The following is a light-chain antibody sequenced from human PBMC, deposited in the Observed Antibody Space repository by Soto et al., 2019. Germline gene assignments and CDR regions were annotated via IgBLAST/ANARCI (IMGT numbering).Light chain of an antibody. CDR3: QQRSNWLVT. J-gene: IGKJ5*01. CDR1: QSVRNY. Sequence: EIVLTQSPATLSLSPGERATLSCRASQSVRNYLAWYQQKPGQVPRLLMYDASNRATGIPARFSGSGSGTDFTLTISSLEPEDFAVYYCQQRSNWLVTFGQGTRLEIK. V-gene: IGKV3-11*01. CDR2: DAS.